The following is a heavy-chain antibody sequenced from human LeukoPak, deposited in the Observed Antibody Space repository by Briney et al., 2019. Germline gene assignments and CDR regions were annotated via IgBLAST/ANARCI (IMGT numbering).Heavy chain of an antibody. CDR3: ARDLGPYCSGGSRYSHYYYGMDV. D-gene: IGHD2-15*01. J-gene: IGHJ6*02. V-gene: IGHV7-4-1*02. Sequence: ASVKVSCTASGYTFTSYAMNWVRQAPGQGLEWMGWINTNTGNPTYAQGFTGRFVFSLDTSVSTAYLQISSLKAEDTAVYYCARDLGPYCSGGSRYSHYYYGMDVWGQGTTVTVSS. CDR1: GYTFTSYA. CDR2: INTNTGNP.